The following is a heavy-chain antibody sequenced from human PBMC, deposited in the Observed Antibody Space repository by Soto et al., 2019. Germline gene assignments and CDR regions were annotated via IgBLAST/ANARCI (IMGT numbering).Heavy chain of an antibody. CDR1: GGSFGSSAYY. V-gene: IGHV4-39*01. CDR2: INSSGST. Sequence: SETLSLTCTVSGGSFGSSAYYWGWIRRAPGKGLEWIGSINSSGSTFSNPSLKSRVTLSVDTSKNQFSLKLTSVTAADTALYYCSRRAPEGFDPWGQGTLVTVSS. J-gene: IGHJ5*02. CDR3: SRRAPEGFDP.